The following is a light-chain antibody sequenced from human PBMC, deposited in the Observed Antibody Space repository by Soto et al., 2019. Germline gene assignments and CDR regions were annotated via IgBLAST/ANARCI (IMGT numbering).Light chain of an antibody. CDR1: QTISSNN. V-gene: IGKV3-20*01. Sequence: EIVLTQSPGTLSVSPGERDTLSCRASQTISSNNLAWYQQKPGQAPSLLIYGTSSRATGIPDRFSGSGSGTDFTLTISRLEPEHSAIYYCQQYGSWTFGQGTKVEIK. CDR3: QQYGSWT. CDR2: GTS. J-gene: IGKJ1*01.